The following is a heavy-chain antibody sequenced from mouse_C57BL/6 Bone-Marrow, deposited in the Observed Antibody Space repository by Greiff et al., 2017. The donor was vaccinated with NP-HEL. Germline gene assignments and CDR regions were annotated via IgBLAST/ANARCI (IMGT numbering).Heavy chain of an antibody. Sequence: QVQLQQPGAELVKPGASVKMSCTASGYTFTSYWITWVKQRPGHGLEWIGDIYPGSGSTNYNEQFTSKATLTVDTSSSTAYMQLSSLTSEDSAVYYCARGSMDYWGQGTSVTVSS. CDR1: GYTFTSYW. J-gene: IGHJ4*01. CDR2: IYPGSGST. CDR3: ARGSMDY. V-gene: IGHV1-55*01.